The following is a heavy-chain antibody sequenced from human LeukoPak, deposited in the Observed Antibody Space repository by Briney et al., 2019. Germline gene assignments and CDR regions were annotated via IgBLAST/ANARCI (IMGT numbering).Heavy chain of an antibody. CDR1: GDTFINYA. V-gene: IGHV1-69*05. J-gene: IGHJ4*02. D-gene: IGHD3-16*01. Sequence: SVKVSCKASGDTFINYAISWVRQAPGQGLEWMGGIIPVFGTTNYAQNFQGRVTITTDESTSTAYMELSSLRSEDTAVYYCAAERLGEGFDYWGQGTLVTVSS. CDR3: AAERLGEGFDY. CDR2: IIPVFGTT.